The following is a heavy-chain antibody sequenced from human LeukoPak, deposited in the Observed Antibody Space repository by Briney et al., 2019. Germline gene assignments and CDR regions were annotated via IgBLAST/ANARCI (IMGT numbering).Heavy chain of an antibody. D-gene: IGHD6-13*01. CDR2: IYYSGST. CDR3: ARAGEAIAAPTD. J-gene: IGHJ4*02. Sequence: SETLSLTCTVSGGSISSGGYYWSWIRQHPGQGLEWIGYIYYSGSTYYNPSLRSRVTISVDTSKNQFSLMLSSVTAADTAVYYCARAGEAIAAPTDWGQRTLVTVST. CDR1: GGSISSGGYY. V-gene: IGHV4-31*03.